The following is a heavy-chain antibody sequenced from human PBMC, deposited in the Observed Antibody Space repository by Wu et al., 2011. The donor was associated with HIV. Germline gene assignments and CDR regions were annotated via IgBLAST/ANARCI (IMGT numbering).Heavy chain of an antibody. CDR1: GDSLNFYA. D-gene: IGHD3-9*01. CDR3: ARDDRDILTRSVYFQH. CDR2: LIPSFGTS. Sequence: QVQLVQSGAEVKKPGSSVKVSCKASGDSLNFYAITWVRQAPGQGLEWMGRLIPSFGTSNYAQKLQGRVTITVDKSTSTAYMELSSLRSEDTAVYYCARDDRDILTRSVYFQHWGQGTLVTVSS. V-gene: IGHV1-69*06. J-gene: IGHJ1*01.